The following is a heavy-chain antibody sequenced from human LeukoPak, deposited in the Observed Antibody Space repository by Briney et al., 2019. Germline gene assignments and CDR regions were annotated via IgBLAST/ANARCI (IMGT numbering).Heavy chain of an antibody. CDR2: INWNGGST. CDR3: ARSAGYSSSWYVGYFDY. J-gene: IGHJ4*02. Sequence: PGGSLRLSCAASGFTFDDYGMSWVRHAPGKGLGWVSGINWNGGSTGYADSVKGRFTISRDNAKNSLYLQMNSLRAEDTALYYCARSAGYSSSWYVGYFDYWGQGTLVTVSS. CDR1: GFTFDDYG. V-gene: IGHV3-20*04. D-gene: IGHD6-13*01.